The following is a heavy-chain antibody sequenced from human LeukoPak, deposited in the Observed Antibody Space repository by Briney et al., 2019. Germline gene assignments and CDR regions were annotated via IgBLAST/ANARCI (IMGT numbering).Heavy chain of an antibody. V-gene: IGHV4-34*01. CDR1: GGSFSGYY. CDR2: INHSGST. J-gene: IGHJ6*02. D-gene: IGHD1-1*01. Sequence: SETLSLTCAVYGGSFSGYYWSWIRQPPGKGLEWIGEINHSGSTNYNPSLKSRVTISVDTSKNQFSLKLSSVTAAATAVYYCARGKLTGGAGRTGRVRDYYYYGMDFGGQGTTVTVSS. CDR3: ARGKLTGGAGRTGRVRDYYYYGMDF.